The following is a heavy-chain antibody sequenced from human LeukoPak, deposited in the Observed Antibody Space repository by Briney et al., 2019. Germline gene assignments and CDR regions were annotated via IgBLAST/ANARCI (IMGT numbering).Heavy chain of an antibody. CDR1: GASISSGRNY. Sequence: SETLSLTCTVSGASISSGRNYWGWVRQSTGKGLEWIASVYFSGSSQYNPSLVSRAFISVDSSKNQVSLRLDSVTAADTAVYYCARFSPRAMGNYLDFWGQGTLVTVSS. CDR2: VYFSGSS. D-gene: IGHD7-27*01. J-gene: IGHJ4*02. CDR3: ARFSPRAMGNYLDF. V-gene: IGHV4-39*07.